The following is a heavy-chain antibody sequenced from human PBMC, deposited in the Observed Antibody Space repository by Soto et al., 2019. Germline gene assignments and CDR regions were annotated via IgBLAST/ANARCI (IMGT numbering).Heavy chain of an antibody. D-gene: IGHD3-22*01. V-gene: IGHV1-3*01. CDR1: GYTFTRYT. Sequence: GAPVKVSCKASGYTFTRYTMNWVRQAPGQRLEWMGWINPDNGNTKSSQKFQDRVIITRDTSASTAYMELSSLRSDDTAVYYCARSPPLYYYDSSGSPHYWGQGTLVTVSS. J-gene: IGHJ4*02. CDR3: ARSPPLYYYDSSGSPHY. CDR2: INPDNGNT.